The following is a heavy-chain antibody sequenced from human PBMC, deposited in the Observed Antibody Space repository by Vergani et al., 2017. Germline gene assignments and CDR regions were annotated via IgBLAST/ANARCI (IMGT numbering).Heavy chain of an antibody. J-gene: IGHJ6*02. D-gene: IGHD1-20*01. CDR3: ARDSTPYITGTHSTGYYGMDV. V-gene: IGHV4-4*02. Sequence: QVQPQESGPGLVKPSGTLSLTCAVSGGSISSSNWWSWVRQPPGKGLEWIGEIYHSGSTNYNPALKSRVTISVDKSKNQFSVKLSSVTAADTAVYYCARDSTPYITGTHSTGYYGMDVWGQGTTVTVSS. CDR2: IYHSGST. CDR1: GGSISSSNW.